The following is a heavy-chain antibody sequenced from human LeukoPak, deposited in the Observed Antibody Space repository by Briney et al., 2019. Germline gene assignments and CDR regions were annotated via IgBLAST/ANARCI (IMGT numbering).Heavy chain of an antibody. J-gene: IGHJ6*02. CDR1: RFTYSSYG. CDR2: VNTDGSST. Sequence: GGSLRLTFAASRFTYSSYGMHWVRQAPGKGLVWVSRVNTDGSSTSYADSVKGRFTISRDNAKNTLYLQMNSLRAEDTAVYYCARVKHPSYCMDVWGQGTTLTVSS. CDR3: ARVKHPSYCMDV. V-gene: IGHV3-74*01.